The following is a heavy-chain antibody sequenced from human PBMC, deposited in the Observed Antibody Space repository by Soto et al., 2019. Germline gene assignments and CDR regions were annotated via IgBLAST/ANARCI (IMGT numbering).Heavy chain of an antibody. J-gene: IGHJ4*02. CDR1: GGTFSSYA. Sequence: QVQLVQSGAEVKKPGSSVKVSCKASGGTFSSYAISWVRQAPGQGLEWMGGIIPIFGTANYAQKFQGRVTITADKSTSTAYMELSSLRSEDTAVYYCARSRPYYYDSSGYIATNYFDYWGQGTLVTVSS. CDR3: ARSRPYYYDSSGYIATNYFDY. D-gene: IGHD3-22*01. V-gene: IGHV1-69*06. CDR2: IIPIFGTA.